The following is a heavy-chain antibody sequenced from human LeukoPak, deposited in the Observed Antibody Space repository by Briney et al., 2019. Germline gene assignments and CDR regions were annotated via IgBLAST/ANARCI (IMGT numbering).Heavy chain of an antibody. CDR3: AGDEGGLL. D-gene: IGHD3-10*01. Sequence: PSETLSLTCTVSGASVTSGSYYWSWIRQPPGKGLEWIAYINYGGSTNYNPSLKSRVTISVDTSKNQFSLKLSSVTAADTALYYCAGDEGGLLWGQGTLVTVSS. V-gene: IGHV4-61*01. CDR2: INYGGST. J-gene: IGHJ4*02. CDR1: GASVTSGSYY.